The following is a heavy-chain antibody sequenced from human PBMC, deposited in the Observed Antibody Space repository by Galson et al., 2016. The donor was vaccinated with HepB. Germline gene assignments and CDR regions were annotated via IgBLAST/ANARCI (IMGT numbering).Heavy chain of an antibody. CDR1: GFTFSSYA. J-gene: IGHJ3*02. Sequence: SLRLSCAASGFTFSSYAMHWVRQAPGKGLEWVAVISYDGSNKYYADSVKGRFTISRDNSKNTLYPQMNSLRAEDTAVYYCARSRIIYCSSTSCYDAFDIWGQGTMVTVSS. CDR2: ISYDGSNK. CDR3: ARSRIIYCSSTSCYDAFDI. D-gene: IGHD2-2*01. V-gene: IGHV3-30-3*01.